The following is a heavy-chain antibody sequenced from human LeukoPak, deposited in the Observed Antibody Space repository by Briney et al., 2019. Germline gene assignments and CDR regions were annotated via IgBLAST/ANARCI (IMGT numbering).Heavy chain of an antibody. CDR1: GFSFSSYS. D-gene: IGHD3-22*01. J-gene: IGHJ4*02. CDR3: VRKSGSSGYPFDF. V-gene: IGHV3-48*01. CDR2: ITDDSSTM. Sequence: PGGSLRLSCAASGFSFSSYSMNWVRQAPGKELEWLSYITDDSSTMHYAAAVKGRFAISRDNAKNSLYLQMNSLRVEDTALYYCVRKSGSSGYPFDFWGQGTLVTASS.